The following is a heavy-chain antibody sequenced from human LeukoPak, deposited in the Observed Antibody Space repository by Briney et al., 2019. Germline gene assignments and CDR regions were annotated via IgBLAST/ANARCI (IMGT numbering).Heavy chain of an antibody. CDR1: GGSISSGGYS. Sequence: SQTLSLTCAVSGGSISSGGYSWSWIRQPPGKGLEWIGYIYYSGSTNYNPSLKSRVTISVDTSKNQFSLKLSSVTAADTAVYYCARRWELLYAFDIWGQGTMVTVSS. D-gene: IGHD1-26*01. CDR2: IYYSGST. V-gene: IGHV4-30-4*07. J-gene: IGHJ3*02. CDR3: ARRWELLYAFDI.